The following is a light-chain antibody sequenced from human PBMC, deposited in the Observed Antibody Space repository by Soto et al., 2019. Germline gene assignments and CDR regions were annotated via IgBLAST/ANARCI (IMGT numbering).Light chain of an antibody. CDR2: GAS. CDR1: QSFSSNF. Sequence: EIVLTQSPCTLSFSPGERSTLSCRASQSFSSNFLSWYQQKPGQAPRLLIYGASNRATGIPDRFSGSGSGTDFTLTISRLEPEDFAVYYCQQYDSSPRTFGQGTKVDIK. V-gene: IGKV3-20*01. J-gene: IGKJ1*01. CDR3: QQYDSSPRT.